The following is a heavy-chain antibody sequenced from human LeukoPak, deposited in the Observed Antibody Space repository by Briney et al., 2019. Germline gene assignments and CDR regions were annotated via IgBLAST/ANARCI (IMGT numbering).Heavy chain of an antibody. D-gene: IGHD2-15*01. J-gene: IGHJ2*01. CDR1: GGSISSYY. Sequence: PSETLSLTCTVSGGSISSYYWSWIRQPPGKGLEWIGYIYCSGSTNYNPSLKSRVTISVDTSKGQFSLKLSSVTAADTAVYYCARDGGIYCSGGSCYYGWYFDLWGRGTLVTVSS. CDR3: ARDGGIYCSGGSCYYGWYFDL. V-gene: IGHV4-59*01. CDR2: IYCSGST.